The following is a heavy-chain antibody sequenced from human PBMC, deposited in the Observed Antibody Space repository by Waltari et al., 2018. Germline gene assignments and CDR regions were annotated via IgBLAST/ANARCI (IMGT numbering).Heavy chain of an antibody. D-gene: IGHD3-9*01. CDR1: GFTFSSYE. CDR3: ARDTYYDILTGYRLRGGMDV. J-gene: IGHJ6*02. Sequence: EVQLVESGGGLVQPGGSLRLSCAASGFTFSSYEMTWVRQAPGKGLEWVSYISSSGSTIYYADSVKGRFTSSRDNAKNSLYLQMNSLRAEDTAVYYCARDTYYDILTGYRLRGGMDVWGQGTTVTVSS. V-gene: IGHV3-48*03. CDR2: ISSSGSTI.